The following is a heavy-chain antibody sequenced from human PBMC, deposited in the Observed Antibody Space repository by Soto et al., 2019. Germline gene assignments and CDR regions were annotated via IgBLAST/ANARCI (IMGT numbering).Heavy chain of an antibody. CDR2: IGTSGTPV. CDR3: ARDPSGDSSGWYYFDY. Sequence: EVQLEESGGALVQPGGSLRLSCAASGFTFKTYNMNWVRQAPGKGLEWVSYIGTSGTPVYYADSVKGRFTISRDNAKNSLFLQMHSLRDEDTALYFCARDPSGDSSGWYYFDYWGQGTLVTVSS. J-gene: IGHJ4*02. V-gene: IGHV3-48*02. CDR1: GFTFKTYN. D-gene: IGHD6-19*01.